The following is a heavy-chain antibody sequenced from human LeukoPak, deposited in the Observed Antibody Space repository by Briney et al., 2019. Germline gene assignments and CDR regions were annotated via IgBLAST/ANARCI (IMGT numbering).Heavy chain of an antibody. Sequence: KPSETLSLTCTVSGGSISSYYWSWIRQPPGKGLEWIGYIYYSGSTNYNPSLKSRVTISVDTSKNQFSLKLSSVTAADTAVYYCARYPIAVAGFQHWGQGTLVTVSS. V-gene: IGHV4-59*12. CDR2: IYYSGST. D-gene: IGHD6-19*01. J-gene: IGHJ1*01. CDR3: ARYPIAVAGFQH. CDR1: GGSISSYY.